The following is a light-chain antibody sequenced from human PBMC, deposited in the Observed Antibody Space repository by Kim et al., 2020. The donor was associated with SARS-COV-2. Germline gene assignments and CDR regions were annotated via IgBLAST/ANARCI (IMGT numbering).Light chain of an antibody. V-gene: IGLV10-54*01. J-gene: IGLJ3*02. CDR1: SNSVVNHG. Sequence: HTLTITCPGYSNSVVNHGAPWLQQHPRHPSKLLSYSNNNRPSGISEKLSASMSENTASLTITRLQPENEADYYCSAWDSSLSVLVFGGGTQLTVL. CDR2: SNN. CDR3: SAWDSSLSVLV.